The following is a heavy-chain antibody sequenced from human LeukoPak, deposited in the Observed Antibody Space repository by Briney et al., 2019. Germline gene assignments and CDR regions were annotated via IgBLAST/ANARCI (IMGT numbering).Heavy chain of an antibody. V-gene: IGHV3-66*04. J-gene: IGHJ6*02. D-gene: IGHD3-10*01. Sequence: PGGSLRLSCAASGFTVTSNYMNWVRPAPGKGLEWGSVIYSGGSTYYADSVKGRFSISRDNSKNTLYLQMNSLRAEDTAVYYCARQIGSYYYGSGRLYGMDVWGQGTTVTVSS. CDR3: ARQIGSYYYGSGRLYGMDV. CDR1: GFTVTSNY. CDR2: IYSGGST.